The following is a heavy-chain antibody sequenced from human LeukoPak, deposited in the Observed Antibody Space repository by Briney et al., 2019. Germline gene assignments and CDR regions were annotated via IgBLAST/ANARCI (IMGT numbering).Heavy chain of an antibody. CDR2: ISGGGGGT. CDR1: GFTFRSYA. V-gene: IGHV3-23*01. J-gene: IGHJ4*02. Sequence: GGSLRLSCAASGFTFRSYAMSWVRQAPGKGLEWVSTISGGGGGTYYADSVEGRFTTSRDNSKNTLYLQMNSLRAEDTALYYCAKDCVVGATAVDYWGQGTLVTVSS. CDR3: AKDCVVGATAVDY. D-gene: IGHD1-26*01.